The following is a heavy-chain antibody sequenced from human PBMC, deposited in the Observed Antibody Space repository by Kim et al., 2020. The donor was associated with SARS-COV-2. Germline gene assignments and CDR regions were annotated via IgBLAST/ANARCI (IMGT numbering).Heavy chain of an antibody. Sequence: ASVKVSCKASGYTFTGYYMHWVRQAPGQGLEWMGRINPNSGGTNYAQKFQGRVTMTRDTSISTAYMELSRLRSDDTAVYYCARVLIRYSSSSLLYYYGMDVWGQGTTVTVSS. V-gene: IGHV1-2*06. CDR1: GYTFTGYY. D-gene: IGHD6-6*01. CDR3: ARVLIRYSSSSLLYYYGMDV. CDR2: INPNSGGT. J-gene: IGHJ6*02.